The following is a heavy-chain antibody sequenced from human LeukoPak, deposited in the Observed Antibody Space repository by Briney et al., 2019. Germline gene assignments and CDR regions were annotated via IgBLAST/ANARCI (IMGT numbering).Heavy chain of an antibody. CDR3: AREYCSSTSCYGGIYFDY. Sequence: GGSLRLSCAASGFTFSSYWMSWVRQAPGKGLEWVANIKQDGSEKYYVDSVKGRFTISRDNAKNSLYLQMNSLRAEDTAVYYCAREYCSSTSCYGGIYFDYWGQEPWSPSPQ. J-gene: IGHJ4*01. D-gene: IGHD2-2*01. CDR2: IKQDGSEK. CDR1: GFTFSSYW. V-gene: IGHV3-7*01.